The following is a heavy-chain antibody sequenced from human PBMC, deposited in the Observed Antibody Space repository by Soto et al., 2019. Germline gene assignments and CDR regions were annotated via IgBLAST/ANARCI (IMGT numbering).Heavy chain of an antibody. V-gene: IGHV5-51*01. CDR3: ARRLSTGWFFAF. CDR1: GYSFTSYW. J-gene: IGHJ4*02. Sequence: PGESLKISCKGSGYSFTSYWIGWVRQMPGKGLEWMGIIYPGDSDTRYSPSFQGQVAFSADKSISTAYLQWSGLKASDTAIYYCARRLSTGWFFAFWGQGTLVTVSS. CDR2: IYPGDSDT. D-gene: IGHD6-19*01.